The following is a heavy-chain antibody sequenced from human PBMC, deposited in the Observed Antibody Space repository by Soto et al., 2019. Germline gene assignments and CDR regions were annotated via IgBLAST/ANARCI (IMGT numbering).Heavy chain of an antibody. Sequence: ASVKVSCKASGYTFTSYAMHWVRQAPGQRLEWMGWINAGNGNTKYSQKFQGRVTITRDTSASTAYMELSSLRSEDTAVYYCASASGGIYAFDIWGQGTMVTVSS. J-gene: IGHJ3*02. V-gene: IGHV1-3*01. CDR2: INAGNGNT. CDR3: ASASGGIYAFDI. D-gene: IGHD3-16*01. CDR1: GYTFTSYA.